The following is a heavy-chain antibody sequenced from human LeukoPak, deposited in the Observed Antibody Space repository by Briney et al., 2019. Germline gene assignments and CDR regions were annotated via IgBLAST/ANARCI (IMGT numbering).Heavy chain of an antibody. Sequence: GGSLRLSCAASGFTFANYAMTWVRQARGQGLDWVSLISGSGSNTYYTDSVQGRFTISRDNSRNTLYLQMSSLRAEDTAIYYCAKERGISYTYEFDYWGQGALVTVS. CDR1: GFTFANYA. D-gene: IGHD3-16*01. CDR3: AKERGISYTYEFDY. V-gene: IGHV3-23*01. CDR2: ISGSGSNT. J-gene: IGHJ4*02.